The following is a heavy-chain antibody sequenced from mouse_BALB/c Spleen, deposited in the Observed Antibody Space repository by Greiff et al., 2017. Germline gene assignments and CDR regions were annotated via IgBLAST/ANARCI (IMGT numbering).Heavy chain of an antibody. CDR2: ISYSGST. D-gene: IGHD2-14*01. J-gene: IGHJ3*01. CDR3: ARDYRFLAY. V-gene: IGHV3-2*02. Sequence: EVKLVESGPGLVKPSQSLSLTCTVTGYSITSDYAWNWIRQFPGNKLEWMGYISYSGSTSYNPSLKSRISITRDTSKNQFFLQLNSVTTEDTATYYCARDYRFLAYWGQGTLVTVSA. CDR1: GYSITSDYA.